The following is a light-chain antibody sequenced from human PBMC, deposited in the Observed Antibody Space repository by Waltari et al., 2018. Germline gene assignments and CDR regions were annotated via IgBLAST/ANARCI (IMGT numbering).Light chain of an antibody. V-gene: IGKV1-5*03. CDR2: EAF. CDR3: QQYNSYPWT. Sequence: TCRASQSISNWFAWYQQKPGKAPKLLIYEAFNLESGVPSRFSGSGSGTEFTLTISSLQPDDFTTYYCQQYNSYPWTFGQGTKVEIK. J-gene: IGKJ1*01. CDR1: QSISNW.